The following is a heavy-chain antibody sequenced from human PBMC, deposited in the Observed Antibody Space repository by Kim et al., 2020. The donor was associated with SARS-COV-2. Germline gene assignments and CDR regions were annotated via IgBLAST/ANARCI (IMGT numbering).Heavy chain of an antibody. J-gene: IGHJ6*02. V-gene: IGHV4-39*01. CDR1: GGSISSSSYY. Sequence: SETLSLTCTASGGSISSSSYYWGWIRQPPGKGLEWIGSIYYSGSTYYNPSLQSRVTISVDTPKNQFSLKLSSVTAADTSVYYCAIHLRITIFRPRANYGMDVWGQGSTVTVS. CDR3: AIHLRITIFRPRANYGMDV. CDR2: IYYSGST. D-gene: IGHD3-9*01.